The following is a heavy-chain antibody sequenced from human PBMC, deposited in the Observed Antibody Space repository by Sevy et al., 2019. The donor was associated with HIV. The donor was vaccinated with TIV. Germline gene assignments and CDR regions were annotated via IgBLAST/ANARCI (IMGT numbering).Heavy chain of an antibody. V-gene: IGHV3-49*03. CDR2: IRSKDYGGAT. CDR1: GFTFGDYA. Sequence: GGSLRLSCTGSGFTFGDYAMSWFRQAPGMGLEWVGFIRSKDYGGATEYAASVKGRFTISSDDSKSIADLQMNSLKTEGRAVYYCTLGYYYVSSGYSDYWGQGTLVTVSS. D-gene: IGHD3-22*01. J-gene: IGHJ4*02. CDR3: TLGYYYVSSGYSDY.